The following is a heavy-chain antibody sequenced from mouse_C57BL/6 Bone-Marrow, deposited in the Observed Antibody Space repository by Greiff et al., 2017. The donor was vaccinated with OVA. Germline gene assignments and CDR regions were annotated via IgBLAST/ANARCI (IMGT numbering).Heavy chain of an antibody. J-gene: IGHJ2*01. CDR1: GYTFTSYW. D-gene: IGHD1-1*01. V-gene: IGHV1-55*01. Sequence: VQLQQSGAELVKPGASVKMSCKASGYTFTSYWITWVKQRPGQGLEWIGDIYPGSGSTNYNEKFKSKATLTVDTSSSTAYMQLSSLTSEDSAVYYCAKEGYGSSYVWGQGTTLTVSS. CDR2: IYPGSGST. CDR3: AKEGYGSSYV.